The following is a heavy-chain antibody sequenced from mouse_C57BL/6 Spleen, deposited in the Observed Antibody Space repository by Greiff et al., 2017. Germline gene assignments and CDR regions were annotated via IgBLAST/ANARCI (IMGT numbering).Heavy chain of an antibody. CDR1: GYSITSGYY. D-gene: IGHD1-1*01. CDR3: ARDPIYYYGSSYWYFDV. J-gene: IGHJ1*03. CDR2: ISYDGSN. Sequence: EVKLVESGPGLVKPSQSLSLTCSVTGYSITSGYYWNWIRQFPGNKLEWMGYISYDGSNNYNPSLKNRISITRDTSKNQFFLKLNSVTTEDTATYYGARDPIYYYGSSYWYFDVWGTGTTVTVSS. V-gene: IGHV3-6*01.